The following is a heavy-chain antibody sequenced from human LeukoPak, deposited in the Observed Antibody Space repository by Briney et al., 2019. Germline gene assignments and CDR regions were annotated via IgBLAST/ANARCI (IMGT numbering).Heavy chain of an antibody. CDR1: GGSIGIYC. J-gene: IGHJ4*02. V-gene: IGHV4-59*08. Sequence: NPSETLSLTCTVSGGSIGIYCWSWIRQPPGKGLEWIAYTHYSGTTKYNPSLKSRVTISLDTSENQFSLKLSSVTAADTAIYYCARHAQNFDSSFDYWGQGTLVTVSS. CDR2: THYSGTT. D-gene: IGHD3-9*01. CDR3: ARHAQNFDSSFDY.